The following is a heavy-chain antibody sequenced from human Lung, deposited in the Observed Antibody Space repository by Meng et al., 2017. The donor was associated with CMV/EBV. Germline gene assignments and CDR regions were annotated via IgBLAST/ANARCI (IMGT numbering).Heavy chain of an antibody. J-gene: IGHJ4*02. V-gene: IGHV3-74*03. CDR1: GFTLTRYW. CDR2: IDIDGRDI. D-gene: IGHD1-26*01. Sequence: EVQLVESGGGLVQPGGSLGLSCVVSGFTLTRYWMHWVREVPGKGLEWVSRIDIDGRDITYADSVRGRFSISRDDAKNTLYLQMNSLRIEDTAVYYCARGVAETLGWEMGYWGQGTLVTVS. CDR3: ARGVAETLGWEMGY.